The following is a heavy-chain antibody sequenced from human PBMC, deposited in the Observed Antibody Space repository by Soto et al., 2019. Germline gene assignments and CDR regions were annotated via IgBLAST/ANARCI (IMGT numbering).Heavy chain of an antibody. V-gene: IGHV4-31*03. Sequence: PSETLSLTCTVSGGSISSGGYYWSWIRQHPGKGLEWIGYIYYSGSTYYNPSLKSRVTISVDTSKNQFSLKLSSVTAADTAVYYCARIRLAQLAHFDYWGQGTLVTAPQ. J-gene: IGHJ4*02. D-gene: IGHD6-13*01. CDR2: IYYSGST. CDR3: ARIRLAQLAHFDY. CDR1: GGSISSGGYY.